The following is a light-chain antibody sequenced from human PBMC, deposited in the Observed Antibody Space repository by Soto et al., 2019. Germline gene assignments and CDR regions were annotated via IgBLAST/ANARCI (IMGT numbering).Light chain of an antibody. J-gene: IGKJ2*01. V-gene: IGKV1-39*01. CDR1: QSVSTY. CDR3: QQTYMVPYT. Sequence: DIQMTQSPSSLSASVGDRVTITCRASQSVSTYLNWYFQKSWGAHKLLIHGVSKLENGTPSRFSGSGLATDFTLTINTLQPEDFAVYFCQQTYMVPYTFGQGTKVEI. CDR2: GVS.